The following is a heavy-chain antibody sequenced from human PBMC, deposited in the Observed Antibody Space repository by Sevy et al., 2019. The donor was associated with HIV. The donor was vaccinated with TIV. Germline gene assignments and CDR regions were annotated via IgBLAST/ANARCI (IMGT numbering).Heavy chain of an antibody. Sequence: GGSLRLSCAASGFTFSSYAMSWVRQAPGKGLEWVSAISGSGGSTYYADSVKGRFTIPRDNSKNTLYLQMNSLRAEDTAVYYCAKANYDSSGYYYFWYFQHWGQGTLVTVSS. CDR3: AKANYDSSGYYYFWYFQH. CDR2: ISGSGGST. V-gene: IGHV3-23*01. CDR1: GFTFSSYA. J-gene: IGHJ1*01. D-gene: IGHD3-22*01.